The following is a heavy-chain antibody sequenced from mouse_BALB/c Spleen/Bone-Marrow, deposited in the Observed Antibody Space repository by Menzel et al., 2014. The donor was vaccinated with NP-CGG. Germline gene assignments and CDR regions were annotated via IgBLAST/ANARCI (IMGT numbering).Heavy chain of an antibody. CDR1: GFNIKDTY. J-gene: IGHJ4*01. CDR2: IDPANGNT. V-gene: IGHV14-3*02. Sequence: EVKVVESGAELVKPGASVKLSCTASGFNIKDTYMHWVKQRPEQGLEWIGRIDPANGNTKYEPKFQGKATITADTSSTTAFLQLSSLTSEDAAFYYCGRYNEHYAMGYWGQGTSVTVSS. CDR3: GRYNEHYAMGY.